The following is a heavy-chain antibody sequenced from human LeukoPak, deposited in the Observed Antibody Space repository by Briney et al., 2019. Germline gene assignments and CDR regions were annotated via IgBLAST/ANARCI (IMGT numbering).Heavy chain of an antibody. Sequence: SETLSLTCTVSGGSISSSSYSWGWIRQPPGKGLEWIGSIYYSGSTYYNPSLKSRVTISVDTSKNRFSLKLSSVTAADTAVYYCAREGGRDGYKIFDYWGQGTLVTVSS. D-gene: IGHD5-24*01. CDR2: IYYSGST. CDR1: GGSISSSSYS. J-gene: IGHJ4*02. V-gene: IGHV4-39*07. CDR3: AREGGRDGYKIFDY.